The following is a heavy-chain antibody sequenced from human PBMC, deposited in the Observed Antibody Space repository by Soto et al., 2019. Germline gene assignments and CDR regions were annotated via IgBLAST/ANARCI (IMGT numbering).Heavy chain of an antibody. CDR1: GFTSSDYC. Sequence: GGSLRLSCAASGFTSSDYCMSRIRQAPGKGLEWVSYISSSSSYTNYADSVKGRFTISRDNAKNSLYLQMNSLRAEDTAVYYCARVCRVVCSSTSCPSNNWFDPWGQGTLVTVSS. D-gene: IGHD2-2*01. V-gene: IGHV3-11*06. CDR2: ISSSSSYT. J-gene: IGHJ5*02. CDR3: ARVCRVVCSSTSCPSNNWFDP.